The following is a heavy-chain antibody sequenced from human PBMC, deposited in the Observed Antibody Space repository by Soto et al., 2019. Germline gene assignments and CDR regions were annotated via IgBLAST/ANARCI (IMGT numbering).Heavy chain of an antibody. J-gene: IGHJ4*02. CDR3: ARDPGYYGSGSYYSQTLDY. CDR1: GYTFTSYA. V-gene: IGHV1-3*01. D-gene: IGHD3-10*01. Sequence: GASVKVSCKASGYTFTSYAMHWVRQAPGQRLEWMGWINAGNGNTKYSQKFQGRVTMTRDTSTSTVYMELSSLRSEDTAVYYCARDPGYYGSGSYYSQTLDYWGQGTLVTVS. CDR2: INAGNGNT.